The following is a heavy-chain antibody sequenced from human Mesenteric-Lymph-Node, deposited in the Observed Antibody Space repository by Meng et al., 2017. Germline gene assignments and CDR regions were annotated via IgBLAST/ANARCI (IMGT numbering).Heavy chain of an antibody. V-gene: IGHV3-48*03. CDR3: ARSLGDYLLFDY. J-gene: IGHJ4*02. CDR2: ISSSGSTI. Sequence: QLVGVGGGWVTPGGSLRLSCVAFEFTFSRYAMNWVRQAPGKGLEWVSYISSSGSTIYYADSVKGRFTISRDNAKNSLYLQMNSLRAEDTAVYYCARSLGDYLLFDYWGQGTLVTVSS. CDR1: EFTFSRYA. D-gene: IGHD4-17*01.